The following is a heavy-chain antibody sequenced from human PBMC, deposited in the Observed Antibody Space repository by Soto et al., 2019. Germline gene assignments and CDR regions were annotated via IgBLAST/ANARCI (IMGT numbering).Heavy chain of an antibody. D-gene: IGHD3-22*01. Sequence: QVQLVQSGAEVKKPGSSVKVSCKASGGTFSSYAISWVRQAPGQGLEWMGGIIPIFGTANYAQKFPGRVTITADESPSTADMELSSLRSEDTAVYYCARAYDSSGYDGYYFDYWGQGTLVTVSS. J-gene: IGHJ4*02. CDR1: GGTFSSYA. CDR2: IIPIFGTA. V-gene: IGHV1-69*01. CDR3: ARAYDSSGYDGYYFDY.